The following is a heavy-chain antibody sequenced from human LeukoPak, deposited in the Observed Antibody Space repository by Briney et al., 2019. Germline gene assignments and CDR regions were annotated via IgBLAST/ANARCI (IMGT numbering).Heavy chain of an antibody. CDR1: AGSFSGYS. Sequence: SETLSLTCAVSAGSFSGYSWTWIRQPPGKGLEWIGEINHSGNTNYNPSLKSRVTISIDTSKNHFSLRLISVTAADTAVYYCAIVDYRGNQWGSFDYWGPGTLVTVSS. CDR2: INHSGNT. V-gene: IGHV4-34*01. CDR3: AIVDYRGNQWGSFDY. D-gene: IGHD4-23*01. J-gene: IGHJ4*02.